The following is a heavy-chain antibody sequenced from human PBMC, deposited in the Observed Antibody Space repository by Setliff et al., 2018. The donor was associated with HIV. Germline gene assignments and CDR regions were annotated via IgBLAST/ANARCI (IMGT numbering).Heavy chain of an antibody. V-gene: IGHV4-39*07. CDR1: GGSISNNNYY. D-gene: IGHD3-10*01. J-gene: IGHJ6*03. CDR2: IYHSGST. Sequence: SETLSLTCTVSGGSISNNNYYWGWIRQPPGKGLEWIGSIYHSGSTYYNPSLKSRVTISVDTSKNQFSLKLSSVTAADTAVYYCAVLTHYYGSGSSGPTDYYYYMDAWGKGTTVTVSS. CDR3: AVLTHYYGSGSSGPTDYYYYMDA.